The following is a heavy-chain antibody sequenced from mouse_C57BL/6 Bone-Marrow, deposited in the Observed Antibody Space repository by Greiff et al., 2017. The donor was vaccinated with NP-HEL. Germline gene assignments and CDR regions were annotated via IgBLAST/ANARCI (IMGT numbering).Heavy chain of an antibody. CDR2: INPYNGGT. D-gene: IGHD1-1*01. Sequence: EVQLQQSGPVLVKPGASVKMSCKASGYTFTDYYMNWVKQSHGKSLEWIGVINPYNGGTSYNQKFKGKATLTVDKSSSTAYMELNSLTSEDSAVYYCARIGRATTVVADFDYWGQGTTLTVSS. CDR1: GYTFTDYY. J-gene: IGHJ2*01. CDR3: ARIGRATTVVADFDY. V-gene: IGHV1-19*01.